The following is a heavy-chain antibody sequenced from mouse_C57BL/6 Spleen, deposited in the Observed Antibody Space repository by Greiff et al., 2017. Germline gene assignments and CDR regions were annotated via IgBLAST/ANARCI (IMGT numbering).Heavy chain of an antibody. Sequence: VQLQQSGAELARPGASVKLSCKASGYTFTSYGISWVKQRTGQGLEWIGEIYPRSGNTYYNAKFKGTATLTADKSSSTAYMELRSLTSEDSAVYFCARRDYGSKGDYAMDYWGQGTSVTVSS. V-gene: IGHV1-81*01. D-gene: IGHD1-1*01. J-gene: IGHJ4*01. CDR1: GYTFTSYG. CDR2: IYPRSGNT. CDR3: ARRDYGSKGDYAMDY.